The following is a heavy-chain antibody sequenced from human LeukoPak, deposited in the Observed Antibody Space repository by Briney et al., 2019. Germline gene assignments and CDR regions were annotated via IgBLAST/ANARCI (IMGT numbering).Heavy chain of an antibody. CDR1: GGSINNYY. V-gene: IGHV4-59*01. D-gene: IGHD3-10*01. CDR3: ARGGTYYYGSGSVGYYMDV. CDR2: IHYSGST. J-gene: IGHJ6*03. Sequence: SETLSLTCTVSGGSINNYYWSWIRQPPGKGLEWIGYIHYSGSTNYNPSLKSRVTISVDTSKNQFSLKLSSVTAADTAVYYCARGGTYYYGSGSVGYYMDVWGKGTTVTISS.